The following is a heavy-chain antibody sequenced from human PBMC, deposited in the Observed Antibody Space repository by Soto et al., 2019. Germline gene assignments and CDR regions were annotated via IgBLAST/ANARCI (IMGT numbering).Heavy chain of an antibody. V-gene: IGHV4-4*02. Sequence: PSETLSLTCAVSGGSISSSNWWSWVRQPPGKGLEWIGEIYHSGSTNYNPSLKSRVTISVDKSKNQFSLKLSSVTAADTAVYYCASWRQLGAAGFDPWGQGTLVTVSS. CDR2: IYHSGST. CDR1: GGSISSSNW. J-gene: IGHJ5*02. D-gene: IGHD6-6*01. CDR3: ASWRQLGAAGFDP.